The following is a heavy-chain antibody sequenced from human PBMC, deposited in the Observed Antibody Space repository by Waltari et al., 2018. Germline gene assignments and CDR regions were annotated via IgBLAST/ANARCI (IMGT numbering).Heavy chain of an antibody. CDR1: GGSISSSSSYY. J-gene: IGHJ4*02. Sequence: QLQLQESGPGLVKPSETLSLTCTVSGGSISSSSSYYWGWIRQPPGKGLEWIGRIYYRGSTYYNPSLKSRVTISVDTSKNQFSLRLTSVTAADTAVYHCARHGRPSGWYQNPIDYWGQGTLVTVSS. V-gene: IGHV4-39*01. D-gene: IGHD6-19*01. CDR3: ARHGRPSGWYQNPIDY. CDR2: IYYRGST.